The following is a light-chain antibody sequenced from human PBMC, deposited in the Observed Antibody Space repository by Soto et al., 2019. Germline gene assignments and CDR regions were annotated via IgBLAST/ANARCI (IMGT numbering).Light chain of an antibody. CDR1: QGISSW. J-gene: IGKJ1*01. CDR3: QQGYSFPWT. CDR2: SAS. V-gene: IGKV1-12*01. Sequence: EIQMTQSPSYVSTSVGDRVPITCRASQGISSWLAWYQVKPGKAPKLLIYSASSLQSGVPARFSGSGSGADYTFIISSLQPEDFATYYCQQGYSFPWTFGQGTKVDI.